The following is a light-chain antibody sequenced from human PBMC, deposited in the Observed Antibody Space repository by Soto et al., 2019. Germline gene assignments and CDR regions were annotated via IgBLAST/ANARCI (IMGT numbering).Light chain of an antibody. Sequence: LTQPASVSGSPGQSITISCTGTNNDVGGYNFVSWYQHHPGKAPKLMIYDVTNRPSGVSNRFSGSKSGNTASLTISGLQAEDEADYYCSSYTGGSTVLFGGGTKLTVL. CDR1: NNDVGGYNF. J-gene: IGLJ2*01. V-gene: IGLV2-14*03. CDR2: DVT. CDR3: SSYTGGSTVL.